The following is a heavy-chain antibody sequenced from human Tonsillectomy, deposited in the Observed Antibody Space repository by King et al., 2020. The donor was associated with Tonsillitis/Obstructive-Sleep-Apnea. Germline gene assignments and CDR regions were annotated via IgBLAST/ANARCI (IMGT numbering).Heavy chain of an antibody. Sequence: VQRVESGGGLIQPGGSLRLSCAASGFTVSSNYMSWVRQAPGKGLEGVSVIYSGGSTYYADPVKGRFTISRDNSKNTLYLQMNSLSAEDTAVYYCARDLPIDYWGQGTLVTVSS. J-gene: IGHJ4*02. V-gene: IGHV3-53*01. CDR1: GFTVSSNY. CDR2: IYSGGST. CDR3: ARDLPIDY.